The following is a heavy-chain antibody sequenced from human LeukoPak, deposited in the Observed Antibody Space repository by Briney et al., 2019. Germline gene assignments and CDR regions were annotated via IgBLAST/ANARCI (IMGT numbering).Heavy chain of an antibody. D-gene: IGHD3-10*01. V-gene: IGHV4-59*01. CDR3: ARVPDYYGSGSYSALDY. CDR2: IYYSGST. CDR1: GGSISSYY. Sequence: SETLSLTRTVSGGSISSYYWSWIRQPPGKGLEWIGYIYYSGSTNYNPSLKSRVTISVDTSKNQFSLKLSSVTAADTAVYYCARVPDYYGSGSYSALDYWGQGTLVTVSS. J-gene: IGHJ4*02.